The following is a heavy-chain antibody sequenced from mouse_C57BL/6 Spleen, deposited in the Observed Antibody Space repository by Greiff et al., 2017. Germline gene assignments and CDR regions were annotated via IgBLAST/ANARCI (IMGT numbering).Heavy chain of an antibody. CDR1: GYTFTDYE. CDR2: IDPETGGA. J-gene: IGHJ4*01. D-gene: IGHD2-10*01. Sequence: VQLQQSGAELVRPGASVTLSCKASGYTFTDYEMHWVKQTPVHGLEWIGAIDPETGGAAYNQKFKGKAILTADKSSSTAYMELRSLTSEDSAVYYCTTYHGGMDYWGQGTSVTVSS. CDR3: TTYHGGMDY. V-gene: IGHV1-15*01.